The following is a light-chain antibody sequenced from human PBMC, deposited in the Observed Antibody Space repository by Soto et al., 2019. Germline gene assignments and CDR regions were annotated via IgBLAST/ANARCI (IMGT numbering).Light chain of an antibody. V-gene: IGKV1-5*03. CDR3: QQYYNYPLT. CDR1: QSISSW. Sequence: DIQMTQSPSTLSASVGDRVTITCRASQSISSWLAWYQQKPGKAPKLLIYKASTSESGVPSCFSGSGSGTEFTLTISSLQPDDFATYYCQQYYNYPLTFGQGTKVDIK. CDR2: KAS. J-gene: IGKJ1*01.